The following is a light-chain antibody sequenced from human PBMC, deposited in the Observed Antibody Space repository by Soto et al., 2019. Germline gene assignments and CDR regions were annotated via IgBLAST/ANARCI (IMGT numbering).Light chain of an antibody. CDR2: DAS. CDR1: QSVGSD. CDR3: QQRSSWPLT. Sequence: EIVLTQSPATLSLSPGERAPLSCRASQSVGSDLAWYQQKPGQAPRLIIYDASKRATGIPGRFSGIGSGADFTLTITSLEPEDFAVYYCQQRSSWPLTFGQGTRLAI. V-gene: IGKV3-11*01. J-gene: IGKJ5*01.